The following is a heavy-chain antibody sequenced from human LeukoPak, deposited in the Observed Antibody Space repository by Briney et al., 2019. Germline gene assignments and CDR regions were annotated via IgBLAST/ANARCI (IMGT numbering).Heavy chain of an antibody. CDR3: ATCGWLHTETDY. J-gene: IGHJ4*02. D-gene: IGHD5-24*01. Sequence: ASVKVSCTSSGYTFTSCGISWVREAPGQGLGWMGWFSAYNGNTNYAQKLPGRVTITTDTSTSTAYMELRSPRSHDAAIYYCATCGWLHTETDYRGQGTRVPVSS. CDR2: FSAYNGNT. V-gene: IGHV1-18*01. CDR1: GYTFTSCG.